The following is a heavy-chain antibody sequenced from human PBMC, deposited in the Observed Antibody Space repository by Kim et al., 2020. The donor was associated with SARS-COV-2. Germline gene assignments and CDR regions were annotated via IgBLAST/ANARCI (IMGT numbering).Heavy chain of an antibody. CDR3: ARDNGGMDV. CDR2: IYYSGST. J-gene: IGHJ6*02. CDR1: GGSISNYY. V-gene: IGHV4-59*13. Sequence: SETLSLTCTVSGGSISNYYWNWIRQPLGKGLEWIGYIYYSGSTNYNSSLKSRVTISVDTSKNQFSLKLSSVTAADTAVYYCARDNGGMDVWGQGTTVTVSS.